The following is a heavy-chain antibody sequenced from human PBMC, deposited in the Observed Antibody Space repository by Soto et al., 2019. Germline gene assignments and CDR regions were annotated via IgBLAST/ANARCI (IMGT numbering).Heavy chain of an antibody. Sequence: GGSLRLSCAASGFTFRNYGMNWVRQAPGKGLEWVSYIGIGSSTKYYADSVKGRFTVSRDNAKNSLYLQMNSLRAEDTAVYYCAGGSSIYYWYFDLWGRGGTLVTVSS. CDR1: GFTFRNYG. CDR3: AGGSSIYYWYFDL. J-gene: IGHJ2*01. D-gene: IGHD6-13*01. V-gene: IGHV3-48*04. CDR2: IGIGSSTK.